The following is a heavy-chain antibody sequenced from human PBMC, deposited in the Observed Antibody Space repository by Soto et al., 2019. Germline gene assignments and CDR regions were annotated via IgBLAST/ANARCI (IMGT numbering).Heavy chain of an antibody. D-gene: IGHD3-22*01. J-gene: IGHJ3*01. Sequence: EVQLLATGGGLGQPGGSLRLSCTASGFTFNRYAMGWVRQAAGKGLQWVAGISASGGSTYYGPSVKGRFTISRDSSKNMLHLQIDRLRGEDTAIYYCAKATTYSYDTDAFDFWGHGTMVTVS. CDR3: AKATTYSYDTDAFDF. V-gene: IGHV3-23*01. CDR1: GFTFNRYA. CDR2: ISASGGST.